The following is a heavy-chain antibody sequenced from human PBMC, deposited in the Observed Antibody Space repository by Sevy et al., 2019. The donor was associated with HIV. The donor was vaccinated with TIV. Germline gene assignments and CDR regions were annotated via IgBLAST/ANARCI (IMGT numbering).Heavy chain of an antibody. J-gene: IGHJ4*02. CDR3: ATTKDYYDNSGDPFDY. CDR1: GYTLTKLS. CDR2: FDPEDGET. V-gene: IGHV1-24*01. Sequence: ASVKVSCKVSGYTLTKLSMHWVRQAPGKGLEWMGSFDPEDGETIHAQRFQGRLSMTEDTSTETAYMELSSLSSEDTAVYYCATTKDYYDNSGDPFDYRGQGSLVTVSS. D-gene: IGHD3-22*01.